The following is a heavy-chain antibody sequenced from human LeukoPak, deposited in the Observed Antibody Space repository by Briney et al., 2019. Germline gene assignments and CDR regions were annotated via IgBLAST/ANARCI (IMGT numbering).Heavy chain of an antibody. D-gene: IGHD6-13*01. Sequence: GGSLRLSCAASGFTFSTYGIHWVRQAPGKGLEWVAVISNDGSNKYYADSVKGRFTISRDNSKNTVYLQMNSLRGEDTAVYYCAKSGIAAAGQRGYFDYWGQGTLVTVSS. J-gene: IGHJ4*02. CDR3: AKSGIAAAGQRGYFDY. CDR2: ISNDGSNK. CDR1: GFTFSTYG. V-gene: IGHV3-30*18.